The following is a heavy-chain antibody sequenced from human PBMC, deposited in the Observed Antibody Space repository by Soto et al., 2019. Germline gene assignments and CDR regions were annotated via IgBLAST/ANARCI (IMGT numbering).Heavy chain of an antibody. CDR3: AITTSTVSYWFDP. CDR2: IKEDGTEQ. Sequence: GSLRLSCAASGFSFSGYWMSWVRQAPGKGPEWVANIKEDGTEQHYVDSVKGRFTLSRDNSENSLFLQMNNLRAEDSAIYYCAITTSTVSYWFDPWGPGTQVTVSS. V-gene: IGHV3-7*03. D-gene: IGHD4-4*01. CDR1: GFSFSGYW. J-gene: IGHJ5*02.